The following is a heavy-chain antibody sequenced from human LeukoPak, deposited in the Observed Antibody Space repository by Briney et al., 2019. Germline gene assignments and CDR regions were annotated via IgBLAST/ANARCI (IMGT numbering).Heavy chain of an antibody. Sequence: SETLSLTCAVSGASASSDTYYWNWIRRPPGKGLEWIGYIYHGGNTNYNPSLEGRATISLDTSKNQFSLRLKSVTAADTAIFYCATERSEWPGRWFDPWGQGTLVTVSS. CDR1: GASASSDTYY. D-gene: IGHD3-3*01. V-gene: IGHV4-61*01. CDR3: ATERSEWPGRWFDP. CDR2: IYHGGNT. J-gene: IGHJ5*02.